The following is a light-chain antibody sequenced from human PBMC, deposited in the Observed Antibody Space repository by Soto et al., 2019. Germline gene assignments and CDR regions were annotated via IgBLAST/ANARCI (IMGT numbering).Light chain of an antibody. Sequence: EIVMTQSPATLSVSPGERATLSCRASQSVSSNLAWYQQKPGQAPRLLIYGASTRATGIPARFSGSGSGTVFTLTISSLQSEDFAVYYCQQYQNWPPWTFGQGTKVEIK. CDR3: QQYQNWPPWT. CDR1: QSVSSN. V-gene: IGKV3-15*01. J-gene: IGKJ1*01. CDR2: GAS.